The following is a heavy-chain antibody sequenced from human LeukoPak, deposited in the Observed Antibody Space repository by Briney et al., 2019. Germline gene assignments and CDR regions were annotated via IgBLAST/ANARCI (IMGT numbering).Heavy chain of an antibody. CDR1: GFTFSSYW. CDR2: IKQDGSGK. D-gene: IGHD6-13*01. J-gene: IGHJ4*02. V-gene: IGHV3-7*01. Sequence: GSLRLSCAASGFTFSSYWMSWVRQAPGKGLEWVANIKQDGSGKYYVDSVKGRFTISRDNAKNSLYLQMNSLRAEDTAVYYCARDRGIAAFDYWGQGTLVTVSS. CDR3: ARDRGIAAFDY.